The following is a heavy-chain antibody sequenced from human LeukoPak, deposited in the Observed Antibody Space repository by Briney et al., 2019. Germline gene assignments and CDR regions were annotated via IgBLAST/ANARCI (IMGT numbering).Heavy chain of an antibody. V-gene: IGHV4-39*07. Sequence: PSETLSLTCTVSGGSISSSSYYRGWIRQPPGKGLEWIGSIYYSGSTYYNPSLKSRVTISVDTSKNQFSLKLSSVTAADAAVYYCARDEGAVAGNMWFDPWGQGTLVTVSS. CDR1: GGSISSSSYY. D-gene: IGHD6-19*01. CDR2: IYYSGST. CDR3: ARDEGAVAGNMWFDP. J-gene: IGHJ5*02.